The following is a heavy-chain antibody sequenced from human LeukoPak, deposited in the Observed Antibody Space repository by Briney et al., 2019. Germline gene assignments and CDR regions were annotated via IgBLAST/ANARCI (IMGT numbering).Heavy chain of an antibody. CDR3: ARHLMDRSGYRDALDM. D-gene: IGHD3-22*01. J-gene: IGHJ3*02. CDR1: GGSISSYC. CDR2: IYYSGST. V-gene: IGHV4-59*08. Sequence: PSETLSLTCTVSGGSISSYCWSWIRQPPGKGLEWIGYIYYSGSTKYNLSLKSRVAISVDTSKNQFSLQLTSVTAADTAVYYCARHLMDRSGYRDALDMWGQGTMVSVSS.